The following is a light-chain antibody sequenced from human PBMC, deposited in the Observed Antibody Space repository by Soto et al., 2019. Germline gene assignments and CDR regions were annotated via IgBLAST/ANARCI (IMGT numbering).Light chain of an antibody. J-gene: IGKJ1*01. V-gene: IGKV1-5*01. CDR3: QRYNAFSQT. CDR2: DAS. CDR1: QSINSW. Sequence: DIQMTQSPSTLSASVGDRVTITCRASQSINSWVAWFQQKPGKAPKVLIYDASTLESGVPSRFSGSGSGTEFTLTIDSLQPADVATYYCQRYNAFSQTFGQGTKVEI.